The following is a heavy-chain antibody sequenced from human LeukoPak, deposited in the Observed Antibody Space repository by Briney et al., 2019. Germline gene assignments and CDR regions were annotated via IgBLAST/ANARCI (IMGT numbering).Heavy chain of an antibody. D-gene: IGHD5-12*01. J-gene: IGHJ4*02. Sequence: SVKVSCKASGGTFSSYAISWVRQAPGQGLEWMGGIIPIFGTANYAQKFQGRVTITADESTSTAYMELSSLRSEDTAVYYCARDWGEGYSGYDYGRSYFDYWGQGTLVTVSS. CDR2: IIPIFGTA. CDR3: ARDWGEGYSGYDYGRSYFDY. CDR1: GGTFSSYA. V-gene: IGHV1-69*13.